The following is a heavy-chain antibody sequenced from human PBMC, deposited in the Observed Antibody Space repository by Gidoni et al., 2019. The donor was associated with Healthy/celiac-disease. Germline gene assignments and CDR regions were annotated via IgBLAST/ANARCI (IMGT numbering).Heavy chain of an antibody. CDR1: GFTFSSYA. Sequence: ASGFTFSSYAMSWVRQAPGKGLEWVSAISGSGGSTYYADSVKGRFTISRGNSKNTLYLQMNSLRAEDTAVYYCAKDMGGAFDIWGQGTMVTVSS. V-gene: IGHV3-23*01. CDR3: AKDMGGAFDI. J-gene: IGHJ3*02. D-gene: IGHD3-16*01. CDR2: ISGSGGST.